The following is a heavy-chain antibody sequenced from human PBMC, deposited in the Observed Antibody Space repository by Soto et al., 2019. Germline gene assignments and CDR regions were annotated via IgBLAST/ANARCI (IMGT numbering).Heavy chain of an antibody. D-gene: IGHD1-26*01. V-gene: IGHV3-15*07. CDR2: IKSKTDGGKT. J-gene: IGHJ4*02. CDR1: GFTFSNAW. Sequence: GGSLRLSCAASGFTFSNAWMNWVRQAPGKGLEWVGRIKSKTDGGKTGYAATVKGRFTISKDDSKNTLYLQMNSLKTEDTAVYYCTTVDSGIEFDYWGQGTLVTVSS. CDR3: TTVDSGIEFDY.